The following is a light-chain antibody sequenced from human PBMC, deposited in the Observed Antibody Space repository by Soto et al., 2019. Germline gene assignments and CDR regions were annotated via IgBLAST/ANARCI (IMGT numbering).Light chain of an antibody. V-gene: IGLV2-14*01. J-gene: IGLJ1*01. CDR2: KVN. CDR1: SSDIGAFNY. Sequence: QSALTQPASVSGSPGQSITLSCTGTSSDIGAFNYVSWYQHHPDKAPKLIIYKVNIRPSGISYRFSGSKSGNTASLTISGLHAEDEADYHCMSYTSSTAYVFVTGTKVTVL. CDR3: MSYTSSTAYV.